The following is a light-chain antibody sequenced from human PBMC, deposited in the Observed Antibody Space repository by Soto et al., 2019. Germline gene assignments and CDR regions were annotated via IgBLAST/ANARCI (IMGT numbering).Light chain of an antibody. CDR3: SSYAATSAWV. Sequence: QSVLTQPPSASGSPGQSVTISCTGTSSDVGGYNHVSWYQHHPGTVPKLMIYEVIKRPSGVPDRFSGTKCGNTASLTVSGLQTEEAAYYYCSSYAATSAWVFGGGTQLTVL. V-gene: IGLV2-8*01. CDR1: SSDVGGYNH. J-gene: IGLJ3*02. CDR2: EVI.